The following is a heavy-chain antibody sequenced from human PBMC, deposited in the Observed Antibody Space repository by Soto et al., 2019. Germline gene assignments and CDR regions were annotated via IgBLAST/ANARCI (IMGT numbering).Heavy chain of an antibody. V-gene: IGHV1-69*13. J-gene: IGHJ6*02. CDR1: GGTFSSYA. Sequence: ASVKVSCKASGGTFSSYAISWVRQAPGQGLEWMGGIIPIFGTANYAQKFQGRVTITADESTSTAYMELSSLRSEDTAVYYCARWAVREEPEGRSDFWSGYYDAYYYYGMHVWGPVTTVTVSS. D-gene: IGHD3-3*01. CDR3: ARWAVREEPEGRSDFWSGYYDAYYYYGMHV. CDR2: IIPIFGTA.